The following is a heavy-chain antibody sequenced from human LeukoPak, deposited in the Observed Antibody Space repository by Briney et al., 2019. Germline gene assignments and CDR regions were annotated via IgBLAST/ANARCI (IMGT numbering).Heavy chain of an antibody. J-gene: IGHJ2*01. CDR2: ISNDGSNK. CDR3: ARRGANSGSYSHFDL. Sequence: PSGGSLRLSCSASGFTFSSYGMHWVRQAPGKGLEWVAVISNDGSNKYFAESVKGRFTISRDNSKNTLNLQMNSLRAEDTAVYYCARRGANSGSYSHFDLWGRGTLVTVSS. V-gene: IGHV3-30*03. D-gene: IGHD1-26*01. CDR1: GFTFSSYG.